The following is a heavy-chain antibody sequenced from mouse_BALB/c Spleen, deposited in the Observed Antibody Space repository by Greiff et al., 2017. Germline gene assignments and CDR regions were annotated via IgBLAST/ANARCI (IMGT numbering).Heavy chain of an antibody. CDR2: ISSGGGST. D-gene: IGHD2-1*01. CDR1: GFAFSSYD. V-gene: IGHV5-12-1*01. Sequence: EVMLVESGGGLVKPGGSLKLSCAASGFAFSSYDMSWVRQTPEKRLEWVAYISSGGGSTYYPDTVKGRFTISRDNAKNTLYLQMSSLKSEDTAMYYCARYGNYAFDDWGQGTTLTVSS. J-gene: IGHJ2*01. CDR3: ARYGNYAFDD.